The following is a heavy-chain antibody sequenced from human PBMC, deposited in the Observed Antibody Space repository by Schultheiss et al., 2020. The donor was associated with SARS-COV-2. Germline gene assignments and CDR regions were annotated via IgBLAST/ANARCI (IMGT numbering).Heavy chain of an antibody. D-gene: IGHD3-22*01. CDR1: GGSISSYY. Sequence: SETLSLTCTVSGGSISSYYWSWIRQPPGKGLEWIGYIYYSGSTNYNPSLKSRVTISVDTSKNQFSLKLSSVTAADTAVYYCARHYDSSGYYYWYFDLWGRGTLVTVSS. J-gene: IGHJ2*01. CDR3: ARHYDSSGYYYWYFDL. CDR2: IYYSGST. V-gene: IGHV4-59*08.